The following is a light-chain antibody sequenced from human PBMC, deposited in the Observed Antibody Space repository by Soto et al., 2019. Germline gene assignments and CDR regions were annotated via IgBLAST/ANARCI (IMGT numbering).Light chain of an antibody. Sequence: IVFTQSPGSLSFSPVEGPAGSCGASKSGSSHLAWYQQKPGQAPRLLIYGASTRATDIPARFSGSGSGTDFTLTISSLEPEDFAVYYCQQRSSRLRTFGGGTKVDI. V-gene: IGKV3-11*01. CDR3: QQRSSRLRT. CDR1: KSGSSH. J-gene: IGKJ4*02. CDR2: GAS.